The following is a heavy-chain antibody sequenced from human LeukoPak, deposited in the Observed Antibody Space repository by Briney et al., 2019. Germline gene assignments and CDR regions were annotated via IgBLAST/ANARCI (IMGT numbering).Heavy chain of an antibody. CDR2: INPNSGGT. J-gene: IGHJ5*02. D-gene: IGHD6-13*01. V-gene: IGHV1-2*02. CDR3: ARDCGIATTYNWFDP. Sequence: ASVKVSCKASGYTFTAYYIHWVRQAPGQGLEWMGWINPNSGGTNYAQKFQGRVTMTRDTSISTAYMELSRLRLDDTAVYYCARDCGIATTYNWFDPWGQRTLAIVSS. CDR1: GYTFTAYY.